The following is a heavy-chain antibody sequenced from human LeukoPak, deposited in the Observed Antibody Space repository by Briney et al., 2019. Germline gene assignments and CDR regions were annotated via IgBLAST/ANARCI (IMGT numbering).Heavy chain of an antibody. CDR3: ARHRYSSSWNANWFDP. CDR2: IYPGDSDT. V-gene: IGHV5-51*01. D-gene: IGHD6-13*01. J-gene: IGHJ5*02. Sequence: GESLKISSKGSGXSFTNYWIGWVRQMPGKGLEWMGIIYPGDSDTRYSPSFQGQVTISADKSISTAYLQWSSLKASDTAMYYCARHRYSSSWNANWFDPWGQGTLVSVSS. CDR1: GXSFTNYW.